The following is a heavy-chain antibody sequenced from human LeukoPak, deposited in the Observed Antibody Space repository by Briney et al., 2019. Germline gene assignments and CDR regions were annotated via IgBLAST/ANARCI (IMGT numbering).Heavy chain of an antibody. D-gene: IGHD2-8*01. CDR2: IKHSGST. CDR3: ARLRYCTNGVCP. CDR1: GGSFSGHY. Sequence: PSETLSLTCAVYGGSFSGHYWSWIRQSPGKGLEWIGEIKHSGSTNYNPSLKSRVTLSVDTSKNQISLKLSSVTAADTAVYYCARLRYCTNGVCPWGQGTLVTVSS. V-gene: IGHV4-34*01. J-gene: IGHJ5*02.